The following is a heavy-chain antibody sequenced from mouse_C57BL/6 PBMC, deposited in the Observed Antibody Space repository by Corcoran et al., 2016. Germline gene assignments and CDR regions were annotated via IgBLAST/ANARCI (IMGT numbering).Heavy chain of an antibody. V-gene: IGHV1-19*01. CDR2: INPYNGGT. CDR3: AREEYSNYEYFDV. Sequence: EVQLQQSGPVLVKPGASVKMSCKASGYTFTDYYMNWVKQSHGKSLEWIGVINPYNGGTSYNQKFKGKATLTVDKSSSTAYMELNSLTSEDSAVYYCAREEYSNYEYFDVWGTGTTVTVSS. CDR1: GYTFTDYY. J-gene: IGHJ1*03. D-gene: IGHD2-5*01.